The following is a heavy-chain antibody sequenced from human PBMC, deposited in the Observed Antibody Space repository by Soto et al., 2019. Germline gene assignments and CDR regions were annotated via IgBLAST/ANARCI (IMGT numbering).Heavy chain of an antibody. CDR3: AKAKTVTSLSIDY. CDR2: ISGSGGST. J-gene: IGHJ4*02. V-gene: IGHV3-23*01. D-gene: IGHD4-4*01. Sequence: EVQLLESGGGLVQPGGSLRLSCAASGFTFSSYVMSWVRQAPGKGLEWVSAISGSGGSTYYADSVKGRFTISRDNSKNTLYLQMNSLRAEDTAVYYCAKAKTVTSLSIDYWGQGTLVTVSS. CDR1: GFTFSSYV.